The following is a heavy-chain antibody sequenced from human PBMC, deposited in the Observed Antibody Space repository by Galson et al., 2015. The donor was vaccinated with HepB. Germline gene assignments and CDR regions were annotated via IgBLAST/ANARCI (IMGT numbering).Heavy chain of an antibody. D-gene: IGHD3-16*01. CDR3: AKDLGYPSFYYYHGMDV. Sequence: SLRLSCAASGFTFSSYGMHWVRQAPGKGLEWVAVISYDGSNKYYADSVKGRFTISRDNSKNTLYLQMNSLRAEDTAVYYCAKDLGYPSFYYYHGMDVWGQGTTVTVSS. J-gene: IGHJ6*02. V-gene: IGHV3-30*18. CDR2: ISYDGSNK. CDR1: GFTFSSYG.